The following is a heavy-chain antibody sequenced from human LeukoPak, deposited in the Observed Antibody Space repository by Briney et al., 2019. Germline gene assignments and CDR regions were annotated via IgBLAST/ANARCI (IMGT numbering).Heavy chain of an antibody. J-gene: IGHJ3*02. Sequence: PSETLSLTCTVSGGSISSYYWSWIRQPPGKGLEWIGYIYYSGSTNYNPSLKSRVTISVDTSKNQFSLKLSSVTAADTAVYYCARYTSGGGAFDIWGQGTMVTVSS. CDR2: IYYSGST. V-gene: IGHV4-59*08. D-gene: IGHD6-19*01. CDR3: ARYTSGGGAFDI. CDR1: GGSISSYY.